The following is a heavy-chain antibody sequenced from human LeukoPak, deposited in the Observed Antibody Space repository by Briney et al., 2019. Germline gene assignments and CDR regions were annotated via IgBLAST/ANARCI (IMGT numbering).Heavy chain of an antibody. J-gene: IGHJ6*03. Sequence: GASVKVSCKASGYTFTNYAMNWVRQAPGQGLEWMGWINTNTGRPTYAQGFTGRFVFSLDTSISTAYLQISSLKAEDTAVYYCARDREYSSSSGDYYYYMDVWGKGTTVTVSS. V-gene: IGHV7-4-1*02. CDR1: GYTFTNYA. CDR3: ARDREYSSSSGDYYYYMDV. D-gene: IGHD6-6*01. CDR2: INTNTGRP.